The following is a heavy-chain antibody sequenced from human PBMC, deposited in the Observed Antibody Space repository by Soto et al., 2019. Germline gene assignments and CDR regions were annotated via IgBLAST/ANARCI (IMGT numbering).Heavy chain of an antibody. D-gene: IGHD6-6*01. Sequence: SVKVSCKASGYSFTAYFMHGVRQAPGQGLEWMGIIHPKGGSANYAQKFQDRIALTWDTSTSTVYMELSSLRSDDTAVYYCARAPYSSSSFFFDYWGQGTPVTVSS. CDR1: GYSFTAYF. V-gene: IGHV1-46*01. CDR3: ARAPYSSSSFFFDY. J-gene: IGHJ4*02. CDR2: IHPKGGSA.